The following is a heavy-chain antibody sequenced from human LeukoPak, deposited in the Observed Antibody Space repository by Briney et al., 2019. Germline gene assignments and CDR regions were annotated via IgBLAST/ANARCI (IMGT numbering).Heavy chain of an antibody. Sequence: SETLSLTCTVSGYSISSGYYWGWIRQPPGKGLEWIGSIYHSGSTYYNPSLKSRVTISVDTSKNQFSLKLSSVTAADTAVYYCARGRVAVAGTSFFDYWGQVTLVTVSS. V-gene: IGHV4-38-2*02. CDR3: ARGRVAVAGTSFFDY. J-gene: IGHJ4*02. D-gene: IGHD6-19*01. CDR1: GYSISSGYY. CDR2: IYHSGST.